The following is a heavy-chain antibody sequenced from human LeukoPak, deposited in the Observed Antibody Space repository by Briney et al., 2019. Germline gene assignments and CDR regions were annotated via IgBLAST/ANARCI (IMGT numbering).Heavy chain of an antibody. CDR3: ARHSRSGYSDYESAFDI. CDR2: IFYSGST. V-gene: IGHV4-39*01. Sequence: SETLSLTCTVSGGSISSSSFYWDWIRQPPGKGLEWIGTIFYSGSTYYNPSLKSRITISVDTSKNQFSLKLSSVTAADTAVYYCARHSRSGYSDYESAFDIWGQGTLVIVSS. J-gene: IGHJ3*02. CDR1: GGSISSSSFY. D-gene: IGHD5-12*01.